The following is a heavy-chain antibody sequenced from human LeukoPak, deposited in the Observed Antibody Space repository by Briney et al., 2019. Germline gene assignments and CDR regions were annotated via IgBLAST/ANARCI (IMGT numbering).Heavy chain of an antibody. CDR3: ARDRYIGAEIVGGGEFDY. V-gene: IGHV1-69*05. CDR2: IIPIFGTA. D-gene: IGHD5-12*01. J-gene: IGHJ4*02. CDR1: GGTFSSYA. Sequence: ASVKVSCKASGGTFSSYAISWVRQAPGQGLEWMGRIIPIFGTANYAQKFQGRVTITTDESTSTAYMELSSLRSEDTAVYYCARDRYIGAEIVGGGEFDYWGQGTLVTVSS.